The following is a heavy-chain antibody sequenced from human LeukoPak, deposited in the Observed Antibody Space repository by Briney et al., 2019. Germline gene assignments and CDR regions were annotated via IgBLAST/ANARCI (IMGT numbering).Heavy chain of an antibody. V-gene: IGHV4-4*09. CDR3: ARHGFRSGSYYFDY. CDR1: GGSISSNY. CDR2: IYTSGST. Sequence: SETLSLTCTVSGGSISSNYWSWIRQPPGKGLEWIGYIYTSGSTNYNPSLKSRVTISVDTSKNQSSLKLSSVTAADTAVYYCARHGFRSGSYYFDYWGQGTLVTVSS. D-gene: IGHD1-26*01. J-gene: IGHJ4*02.